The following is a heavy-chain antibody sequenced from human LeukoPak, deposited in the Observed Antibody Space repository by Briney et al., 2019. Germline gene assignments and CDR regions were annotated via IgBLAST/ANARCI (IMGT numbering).Heavy chain of an antibody. Sequence: QPGGSLRLSCAASGFTVSANYLTWVRQAPGKGLEWVSVIYSGVSTYYADSVKGRFTISRHNSENTLYLKMNSLRVEDTAVYYCARSGYCSGGRCYSNYYYGMDVWGQGTTVTVSS. CDR3: ARSGYCSGGRCYSNYYYGMDV. CDR1: GFTVSANY. V-gene: IGHV3-53*04. J-gene: IGHJ6*02. D-gene: IGHD2-15*01. CDR2: IYSGVST.